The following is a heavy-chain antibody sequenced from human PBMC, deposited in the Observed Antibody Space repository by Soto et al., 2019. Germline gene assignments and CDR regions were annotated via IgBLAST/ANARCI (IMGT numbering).Heavy chain of an antibody. J-gene: IGHJ5*02. Sequence: GGSLRLSCAASGFTFSTYGMNWVRQAPGKGLEWVSGISASGGSTYHADSVKGRFTISRDNAKNSLYLQMNSLRAEDTAVYYCARDYRFDPWGQGTLVTVSS. CDR3: ARDYRFDP. CDR1: GFTFSTYG. V-gene: IGHV3-23*01. CDR2: ISASGGST.